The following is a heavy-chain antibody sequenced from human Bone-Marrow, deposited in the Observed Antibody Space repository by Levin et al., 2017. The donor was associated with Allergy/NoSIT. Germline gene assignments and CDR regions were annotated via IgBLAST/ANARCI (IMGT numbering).Heavy chain of an antibody. J-gene: IGHJ4*02. Sequence: PGGSLRLSCAASGFQFRTHGMHWVRQVPGKGLEWVAVISYDGDVIYYADSVRGRFTISRDNSTNTVYLDMNSLRVEDSALYHCAKGFDDWWERLGVRADYWGQGILVTVSS. CDR1: GFQFRTHG. D-gene: IGHD1-26*01. V-gene: IGHV3-30*18. CDR3: AKGFDDWWERLGVRADY. CDR2: ISYDGDVI.